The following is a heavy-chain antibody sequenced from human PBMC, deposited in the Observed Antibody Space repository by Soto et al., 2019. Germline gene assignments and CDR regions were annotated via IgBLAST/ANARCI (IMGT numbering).Heavy chain of an antibody. CDR1: GGTFSSYA. V-gene: IGHV1-69*13. D-gene: IGHD2-15*01. Sequence: ASVKVSCKASGGTFSSYAISWVRQAPGQGLEWMGGIIPIFGTANYAQKFQGRVTITADESTSTAYMELSSLRSEDTAVYYCARTLVVVAAKLSYYYYGMDVWGQGTTVTVSS. CDR2: IIPIFGTA. J-gene: IGHJ6*02. CDR3: ARTLVVVAAKLSYYYYGMDV.